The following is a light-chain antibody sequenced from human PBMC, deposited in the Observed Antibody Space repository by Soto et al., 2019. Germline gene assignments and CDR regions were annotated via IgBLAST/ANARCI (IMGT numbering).Light chain of an antibody. CDR3: QQYTSPYT. CDR2: DAS. V-gene: IGKV1-5*01. J-gene: IGKJ2*01. CDR1: LSISTW. Sequence: DIQMTQSPSTLSASVGDRVTITCRASLSISTWLAWYQQKPGKAPNLLIYDASSLESGVPSRFSGCGSGTEFTLTISSLQPDDFATYYCQQYTSPYTFGQGTKLEIK.